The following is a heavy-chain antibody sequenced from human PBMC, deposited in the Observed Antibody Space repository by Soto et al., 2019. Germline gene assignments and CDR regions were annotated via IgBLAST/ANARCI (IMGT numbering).Heavy chain of an antibody. CDR3: AREVEYTSAFGISSSFDY. CDR2: IIPFLGTT. Sequence: SVKVSCKASGGTFSSYGISWVRQAPGQGLEWMGRIIPFLGTTNYAQNFQDRLTVTADTSTNTAFMELSSLRSDDTAVYYCAREVEYTSAFGISSSFDYWGQGTLVTVSS. J-gene: IGHJ4*02. V-gene: IGHV1-69*10. D-gene: IGHD6-19*01. CDR1: GGTFSSYG.